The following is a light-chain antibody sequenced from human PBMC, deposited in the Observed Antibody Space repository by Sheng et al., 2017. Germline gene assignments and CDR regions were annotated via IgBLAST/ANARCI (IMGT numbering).Light chain of an antibody. Sequence: EIVLTQSPGTLSLSPGERATLSCRATQSISSNYLAWYQQKPGQAPRLLIYGASSRATGIPARFSGSGSGTDFTLTISSLQPEDFAVYYCQQYDNWPEGTFGQGTRVEIK. CDR3: QQYDNWPEGT. CDR2: GAS. V-gene: IGKV3-20*01. J-gene: IGKJ1*01. CDR1: QSISSNY.